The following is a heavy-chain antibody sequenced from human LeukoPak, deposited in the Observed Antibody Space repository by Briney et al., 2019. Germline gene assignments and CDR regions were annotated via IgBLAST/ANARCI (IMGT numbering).Heavy chain of an antibody. CDR1: GYTFTNYA. Sequence: GASVKVSCKASGYTFTNYAMNWVRQAPGQGLEWMGWITTNTGNPTYAQGFTGRFVFSLDTSVSTTYLQITSLEAEDTAVYYCARGLGYCSSSSCHFDYWGQGTLATVSS. D-gene: IGHD2-2*01. J-gene: IGHJ4*02. V-gene: IGHV7-4-1*02. CDR3: ARGLGYCSSSSCHFDY. CDR2: ITTNTGNP.